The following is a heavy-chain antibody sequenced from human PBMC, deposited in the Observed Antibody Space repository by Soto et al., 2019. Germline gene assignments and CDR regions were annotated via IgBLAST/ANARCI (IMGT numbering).Heavy chain of an antibody. V-gene: IGHV1-69*12. D-gene: IGHD5-18*01. J-gene: IGHJ4*02. CDR3: ASGIQLWLRRINNGYSG. CDR2: IIPMFGTA. CDR1: GGTFSTYA. Sequence: QVQLVQSGAEVKKPESSVKVSCKAPGGTFSTYAISWVRQAPGQGLAWMGGIIPMFGTANYAQRFQDRVTITADEPTNTVYMELSRLRSEDTAVYFCASGIQLWLRRINNGYSGWGQGTLVTVSS.